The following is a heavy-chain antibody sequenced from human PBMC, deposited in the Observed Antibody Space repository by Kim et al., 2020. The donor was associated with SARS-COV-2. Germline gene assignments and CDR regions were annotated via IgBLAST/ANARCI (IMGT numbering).Heavy chain of an antibody. D-gene: IGHD6-13*01. V-gene: IGHV4-34*01. CDR1: GGSFSGYY. Sequence: SETLSLTCAVYGGSFSGYYWSWIRQPPGKGLEWIGEINHSGSTNYNPSLKSRVTISVDTSKNQFSLKLSSVTAADTAVYYCASIAALLGVCYWGQGTLVTVSS. CDR3: ASIAALLGVCY. CDR2: INHSGST. J-gene: IGHJ4*02.